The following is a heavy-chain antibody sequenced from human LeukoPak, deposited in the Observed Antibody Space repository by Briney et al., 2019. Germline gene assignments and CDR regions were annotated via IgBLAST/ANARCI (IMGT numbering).Heavy chain of an antibody. CDR1: GGSFSGYL. CDR2: INYNGEKT. J-gene: IGHJ4*02. D-gene: IGHD6-13*01. V-gene: IGHV4-34*01. Sequence: PSETLSLTCTVSGGSFSGYLWSWIRQPPGKGLEWIGEINYNGEKTNYNPSLKSRVTMSVDTSRIQFSLKLNSVTAVDTAVYYCARGFPIAAAGPFDYWGQGTLVTVSS. CDR3: ARGFPIAAAGPFDY.